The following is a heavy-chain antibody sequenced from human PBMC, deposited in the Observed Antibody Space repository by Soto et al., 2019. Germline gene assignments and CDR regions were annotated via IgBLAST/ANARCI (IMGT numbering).Heavy chain of an antibody. J-gene: IGHJ6*02. CDR2: INPSGGST. CDR1: GYTFTSYY. Sequence: QVQLVQSGAEVKKPGASVKVSCKASGYTFTSYYMHWVRQAPGQWLEWMGIINPSGGSTSYAQKFQGRVTMTRDTSTSTGYMELSSLRSEDTAVYYCAVTDFDSSSSKSPDYYYNGMDVWGQGTTVTVSS. CDR3: AVTDFDSSSSKSPDYYYNGMDV. D-gene: IGHD6-6*01. V-gene: IGHV1-46*01.